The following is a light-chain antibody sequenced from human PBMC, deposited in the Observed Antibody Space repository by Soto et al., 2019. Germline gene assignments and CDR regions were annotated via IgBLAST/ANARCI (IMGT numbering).Light chain of an antibody. Sequence: DIQMTQSPSTLSASVGDRVTITCRASQSISSWLAWYQQKPGKAPKLLIYDASSLERGVPSRFSGSGSGTEFTLTISSRQPDDFATYYCQQYNSYPWTFGQGTKVEIK. CDR1: QSISSW. CDR2: DAS. CDR3: QQYNSYPWT. J-gene: IGKJ1*01. V-gene: IGKV1-5*01.